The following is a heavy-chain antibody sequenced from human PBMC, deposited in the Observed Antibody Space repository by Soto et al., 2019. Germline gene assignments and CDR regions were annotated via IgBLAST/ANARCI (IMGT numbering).Heavy chain of an antibody. CDR3: ARDLIRRVILTASGGMDV. Sequence: GGSLRLSCAASGFTFDDYGMSWVRQAPGKGLEWVSGINWNGGSTGYADSVKGRFTISRDKAKNSLYLQMNSLRAEDTALYYCARDLIRRVILTASGGMDVWGQGTTVTAS. J-gene: IGHJ6*02. CDR1: GFTFDDYG. V-gene: IGHV3-20*04. D-gene: IGHD3-9*01. CDR2: INWNGGST.